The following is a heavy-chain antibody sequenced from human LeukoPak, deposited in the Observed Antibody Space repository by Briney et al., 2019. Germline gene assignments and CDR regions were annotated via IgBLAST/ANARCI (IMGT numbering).Heavy chain of an antibody. V-gene: IGHV1-18*01. CDR2: INPNSGGT. CDR1: GYTFNSHG. Sequence: AASVKVSCKASGYTFNSHGITWVRQAPGQGLEWMGWINPNSGGTNYAQKFQGRVTLTTDTSTSTGYLELRSLRSEDTAVYYCARVGLYDSSGWGAFDIWGQGTMVTVSS. J-gene: IGHJ3*02. D-gene: IGHD3-22*01. CDR3: ARVGLYDSSGWGAFDI.